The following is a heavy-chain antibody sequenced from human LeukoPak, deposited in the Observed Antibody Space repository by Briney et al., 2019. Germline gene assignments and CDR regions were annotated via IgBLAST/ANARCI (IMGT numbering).Heavy chain of an antibody. CDR3: ARSRSYYPADY. Sequence: PGGSLRPSCAASGFSVSDNYMSWVRQAPGKGLEWISIIYAGGTTHYADSVKGRFTISRDKSRNTFYLQMNSLRAEDTAVYYCARSRSYYPADYWGQGTPVTVSS. CDR1: GFSVSDNY. CDR2: IYAGGTT. V-gene: IGHV3-66*01. D-gene: IGHD1-26*01. J-gene: IGHJ4*02.